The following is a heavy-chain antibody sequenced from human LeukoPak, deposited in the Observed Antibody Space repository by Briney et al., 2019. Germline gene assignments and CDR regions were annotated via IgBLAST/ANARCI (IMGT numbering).Heavy chain of an antibody. CDR3: ARDINQLEPRLCWFDP. D-gene: IGHD1-1*01. CDR1: GGSISSYY. V-gene: IGHV4-59*12. CDR2: IYYSGST. J-gene: IGHJ5*02. Sequence: SETLSLTCTVSGGSISSYYWSWIRQPPGKGLEWIGYIYYSGSTNYNPSLKSRVTISVDTSKKQFSLKLSSVTAADTAVYYCARDINQLEPRLCWFDPWGQGTLVTVSS.